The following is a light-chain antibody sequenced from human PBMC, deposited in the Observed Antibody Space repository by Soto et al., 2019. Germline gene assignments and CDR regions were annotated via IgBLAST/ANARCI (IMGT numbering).Light chain of an antibody. CDR1: QSVSSSH. J-gene: IGKJ1*01. CDR2: QTS. Sequence: EIGFTQCPRTLSLSPGERATLSCRSSQSVSSSHLAWYQHKPGQAPRLLIYQTSIRAAGIPARFSASGTGTDFTLTISDVQPEDFAVYYCHQRQSWPRTFGQGTKVDIK. V-gene: IGKV3D-20*02. CDR3: HQRQSWPRT.